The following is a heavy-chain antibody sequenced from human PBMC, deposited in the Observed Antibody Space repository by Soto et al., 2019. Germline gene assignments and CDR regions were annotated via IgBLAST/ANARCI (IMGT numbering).Heavy chain of an antibody. J-gene: IGHJ4*02. CDR2: ISGSGASI. V-gene: IGHV3-23*01. CDR1: GFTFSNYA. Sequence: PGGSLRLSCAASGFTFSNYAMSWVRQAPGKGLEWVSAISGSGASIYYADSVKGRFTISRDNSKKTLDLQMNSLRAEDTAVYYCAKLGGSLDHWGQGTLVTVSS. CDR3: AKLGGSLDH. D-gene: IGHD2-15*01.